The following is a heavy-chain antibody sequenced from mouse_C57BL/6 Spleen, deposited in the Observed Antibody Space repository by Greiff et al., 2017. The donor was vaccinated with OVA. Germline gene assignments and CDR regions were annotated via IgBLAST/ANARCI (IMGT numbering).Heavy chain of an antibody. J-gene: IGHJ2*01. CDR3: TRELVYFDY. CDR1: GFTFSSYT. V-gene: IGHV5-9-1*02. CDR2: ISSGGDYI. Sequence: EVKVVESGEGLVKPGGSLKLSCAASGFTFSSYTMSWVRQTPEKRLEWVAYISSGGDYIYYADTVKGRFTISRDNARNTLYLQMSSLKSEDTAMYYCTRELVYFDYWGQGTTLTVSS. D-gene: IGHD4-1*01.